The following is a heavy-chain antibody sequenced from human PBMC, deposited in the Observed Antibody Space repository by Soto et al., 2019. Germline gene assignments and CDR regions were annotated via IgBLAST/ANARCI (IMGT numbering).Heavy chain of an antibody. V-gene: IGHV3-74*01. Sequence: PGGSLRLSCAVSGFTITTYWMIWVRQAPGKGLVWVSHINSDGSSTNYADSVKGRFTISRDNAKNTLYLQMNSLRVEDTAVYYCARSSGYVDYWGQGTLVTVSS. D-gene: IGHD3-3*01. J-gene: IGHJ4*02. CDR1: GFTITTYW. CDR3: ARSSGYVDY. CDR2: INSDGSST.